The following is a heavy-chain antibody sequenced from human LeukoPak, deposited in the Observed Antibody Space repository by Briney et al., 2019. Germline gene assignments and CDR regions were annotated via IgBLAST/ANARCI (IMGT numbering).Heavy chain of an antibody. J-gene: IGHJ4*02. V-gene: IGHV3-53*01. CDR1: GLTFTSNH. Sequence: GGSLRLSCAASGLTFTSNHMSWVRQAPGKGLEWVSLINSDGTTEYPDSVTGRFTISRDHSKNTLFLQMNSLRVEDTAVYYCARLRRGYWGRGTPVSVCS. CDR2: INSDGTT. CDR3: ARLRRGY.